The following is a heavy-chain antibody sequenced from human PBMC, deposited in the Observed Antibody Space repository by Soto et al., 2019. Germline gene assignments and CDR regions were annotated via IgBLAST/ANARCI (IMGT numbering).Heavy chain of an antibody. J-gene: IGHJ5*02. CDR3: ARSDCSGGSCYSSGNWFDP. Sequence: SVKVSCKASGFTFTSSAVQWVRQARGQRLEWIGWIVVGSGNTNYAQKFQERVTITRDMSTSTAYMELSSLRSEDTAVYYCARSDCSGGSCYSSGNWFDPWGQGTLVTVSS. D-gene: IGHD2-15*01. CDR1: GFTFTSSA. V-gene: IGHV1-58*01. CDR2: IVVGSGNT.